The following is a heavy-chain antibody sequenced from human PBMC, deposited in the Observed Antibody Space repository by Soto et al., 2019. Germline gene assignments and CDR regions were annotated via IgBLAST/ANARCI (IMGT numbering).Heavy chain of an antibody. CDR3: ARDQRYEWLVRLLGY. V-gene: IGHV3-7*05. CDR1: GFTFSSYW. Sequence: GGSLRLSCAASGFTFSSYWMSWVRQAPGKGLEWVANIKQDGSEKYYVDSVKGRFTISRDNAKNSLYLQMNSLRAEDTAVYYCARDQRYEWLVRLLGYWGQGTLVTVSS. CDR2: IKQDGSEK. J-gene: IGHJ4*02. D-gene: IGHD6-19*01.